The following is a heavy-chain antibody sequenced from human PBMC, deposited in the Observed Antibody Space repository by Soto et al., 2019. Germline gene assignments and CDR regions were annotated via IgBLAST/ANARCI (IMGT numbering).Heavy chain of an antibody. CDR1: GGGP. V-gene: IGHV4-30-2*01. J-gene: IGHJ1*01. Sequence: GGGPLTWIRQPPGKGREWSGYLYHSGRTYYNPSLESRVTISVDRSKNQFSLKLSSVTAFFLDVYDGTRGASVFRQHWRNGTPVTV. CDR2: LYHSGRT. CDR3: TRGASVFRQH. D-gene: IGHD3-10*01.